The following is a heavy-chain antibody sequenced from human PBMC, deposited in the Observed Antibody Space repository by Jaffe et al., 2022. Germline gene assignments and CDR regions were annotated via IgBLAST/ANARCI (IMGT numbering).Heavy chain of an antibody. D-gene: IGHD1-20*01. CDR2: IRYDGSNK. J-gene: IGHJ3*02. CDR3: AKGRGLRGVTGTTVGGAFDI. Sequence: QVQLVESGGGVVQPGGSLRLSCAASGFTFSSYGMHWVRQAPGKGLEWVAFIRYDGSNKYYADSVKGRFTISRDNSKNTLYLQMNSLRAEDTAVYYCAKGRGLRGVTGTTVGGAFDIWGQGTMVTVSS. V-gene: IGHV3-30*02. CDR1: GFTFSSYG.